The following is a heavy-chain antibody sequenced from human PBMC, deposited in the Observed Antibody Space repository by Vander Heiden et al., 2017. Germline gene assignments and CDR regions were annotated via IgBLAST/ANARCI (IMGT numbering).Heavy chain of an antibody. V-gene: IGHV4-31*03. CDR2: IYYSGST. Sequence: QVQLQESGPGLVKPSQTLSLTCTVPGGSISSGGYYWSWIRQHPGKGLEWIGYIYYSGSTYYNPSLKSRVTISVDTSKNQFSLKLSSVTAADTAVYYCARAAYYYGSGSYGMDVWGQGTTVTVSS. D-gene: IGHD3-10*01. CDR1: GGSISSGGYY. J-gene: IGHJ6*02. CDR3: ARAAYYYGSGSYGMDV.